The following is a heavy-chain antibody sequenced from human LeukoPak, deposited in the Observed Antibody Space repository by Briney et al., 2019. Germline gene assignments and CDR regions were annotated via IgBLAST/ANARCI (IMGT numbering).Heavy chain of an antibody. CDR1: GFTFSNYG. CDR3: AKDWKAVSSGVQPPGITGTPPTPGY. J-gene: IGHJ4*02. D-gene: IGHD1-20*01. CDR2: ISYDGNEE. V-gene: IGHV3-30*02. Sequence: TGGSLRLSCVASGFTFSNYGMHWVSQTPGRGLEWVAFISYDGNEEYYADSVRGRLTISRDNSKNTVYLQMNSLRVEDTGVYFCAKDWKAVSSGVQPPGITGTPPTPGYWGQGTLVTVSS.